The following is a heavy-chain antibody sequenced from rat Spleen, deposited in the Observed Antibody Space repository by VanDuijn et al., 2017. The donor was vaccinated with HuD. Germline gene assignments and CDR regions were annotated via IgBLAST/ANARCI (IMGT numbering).Heavy chain of an antibody. V-gene: IGHV5S10*01. CDR2: IIYDGSRN. Sequence: EVQLVESGGGLVQPGRSLKLSCAASGFTFSDYNMAWVRQSPKKGLEWVATIIYDGSRNFYRDSVKGRCTISRDNAKSTLYLQMDSLRSEDTATYYCATGPRILRLDWFAYWGQGTLVTVSS. CDR3: ATGPRILRLDWFAY. D-gene: IGHD1-6*01. CDR1: GFTFSDYN. J-gene: IGHJ3*01.